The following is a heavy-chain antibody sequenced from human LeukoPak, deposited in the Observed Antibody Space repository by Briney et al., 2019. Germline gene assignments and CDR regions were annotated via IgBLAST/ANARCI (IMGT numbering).Heavy chain of an antibody. D-gene: IGHD3-9*01. Sequence: GGSLRLSCAASGFTFSSYSMNWVRQAPGKGLEWVSSISSSSSYIYYADSVKGRFTISRDNAKNTLYLQMNSLRAEDTAVYYCASLTHTGYYYYMDVWGKGTTVTVSS. CDR2: ISSSSSYI. V-gene: IGHV3-21*01. CDR1: GFTFSSYS. CDR3: ASLTHTGYYYYMDV. J-gene: IGHJ6*03.